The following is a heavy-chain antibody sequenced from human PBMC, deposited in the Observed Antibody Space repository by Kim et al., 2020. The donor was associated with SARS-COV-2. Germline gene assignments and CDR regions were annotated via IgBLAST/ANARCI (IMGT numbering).Heavy chain of an antibody. CDR3: ARDPPGPDYSFDL. D-gene: IGHD5-12*01. Sequence: SETLSLTCIVSGGSISNHYWSWIRQTPGKGLVWIGYIDYSGGTNSNPSLKSRVTISLDTSKNQFSLKLSSVTAADTAVYYCARDPPGPDYSFDLWGQGTMVTVSS. CDR2: IDYSGGT. J-gene: IGHJ3*01. V-gene: IGHV4-59*11. CDR1: GGSISNHY.